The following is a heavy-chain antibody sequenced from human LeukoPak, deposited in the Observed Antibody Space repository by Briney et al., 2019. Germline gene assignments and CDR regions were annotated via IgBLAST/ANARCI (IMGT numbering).Heavy chain of an antibody. CDR1: GYSISSGYY. CDR2: IYHSGNP. J-gene: IGHJ5*02. CDR3: ARESRRRYCSSTSCFSYWFDP. Sequence: SETLSLTCAVSGYSISSGYYWGWIRQPPGKGLEWIGGIYHSGNPYYNPSLKSRVTISVDTSKNQFSLRLTSVTAADTAVYYCARESRRRYCSSTSCFSYWFDPWGQGTLVTVSS. D-gene: IGHD2-2*01. V-gene: IGHV4-38-2*02.